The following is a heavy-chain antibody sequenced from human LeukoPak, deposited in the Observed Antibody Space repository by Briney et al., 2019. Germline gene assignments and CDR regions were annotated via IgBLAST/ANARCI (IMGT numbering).Heavy chain of an antibody. Sequence: GGSLRLSCAASGFTFRNFALNWVRQAPGKGLEWVSYISSSGSTIYYADSVKGRFTISRDNAKNSLYLQMNSLRAEDTAVYYCARDSPHAAAGTLWGQGTLVTVSS. CDR1: GFTFRNFA. J-gene: IGHJ4*02. CDR3: ARDSPHAAAGTL. V-gene: IGHV3-48*03. D-gene: IGHD6-13*01. CDR2: ISSSGSTI.